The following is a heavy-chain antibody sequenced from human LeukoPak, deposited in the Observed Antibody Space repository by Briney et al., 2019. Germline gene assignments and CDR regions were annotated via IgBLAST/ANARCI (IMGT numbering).Heavy chain of an antibody. CDR2: IKQDGSEK. V-gene: IGHV3-7*01. D-gene: IGHD5-18*01. J-gene: IGHJ4*02. CDR3: ARDEYSYGYYAYGLDY. Sequence: GGSLRLSCAASGFTFSSYWMSWVRQAPGKGLEWVANIKQDGSEKYYVDSVKGRFTISRDNAKNSLYLQMNSLRAEDTAVYYCARDEYSYGYYAYGLDYWGQGTLVTVSS. CDR1: GFTFSSYW.